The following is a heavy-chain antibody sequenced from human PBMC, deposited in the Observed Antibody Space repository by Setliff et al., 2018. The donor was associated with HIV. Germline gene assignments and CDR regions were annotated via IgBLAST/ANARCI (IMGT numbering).Heavy chain of an antibody. V-gene: IGHV4-59*11. D-gene: IGHD3-10*01. CDR3: ARDRVVRGVITTYYYMDV. Sequence: SETLSLTCTVSGGSISSHYWSWIRQPPGKGLEWIGYMFYGGNTDYNPSLKGRITISVDTSKNQISLRLRSVTAADTAVYYCARDRVVRGVITTYYYMDVWGKGTTVTVSS. CDR2: MFYGGNT. CDR1: GGSISSHY. J-gene: IGHJ6*03.